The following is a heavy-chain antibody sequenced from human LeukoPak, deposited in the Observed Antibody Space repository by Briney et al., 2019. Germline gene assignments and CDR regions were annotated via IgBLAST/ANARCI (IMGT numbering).Heavy chain of an antibody. J-gene: IGHJ4*02. D-gene: IGHD4-23*01. CDR2: IYYSGST. CDR3: ARDEGNLVDY. Sequence: SETLPLTCTVSGGSISSYYWSWIRQPPGKGLEWIGYIYYSGSTNYNPSLKSRVTISVDTSKNQFSLKLSSVTAADTAVYYCARDEGNLVDYWGQGTLVTVSS. V-gene: IGHV4-59*01. CDR1: GGSISSYY.